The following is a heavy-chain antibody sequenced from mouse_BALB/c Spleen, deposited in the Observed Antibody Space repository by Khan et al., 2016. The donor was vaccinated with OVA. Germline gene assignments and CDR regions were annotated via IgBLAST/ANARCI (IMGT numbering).Heavy chain of an antibody. CDR3: ARPPYFSYVIGN. J-gene: IGHJ4*01. CDR2: INTYTGEP. V-gene: IGHV9-3-1*01. D-gene: IGHD2-10*01. Sequence: QIQLVQSGPELKKPGETVKISCKASGHTFTKYGMNWVKQAPGKGLKWMGWINTYTGEPTYADDFNGRFAFSLETSASTAYLQLNNLKNEDTATYFCARPPYFSYVIGNWGQGTSVTVSS. CDR1: GHTFTKYG.